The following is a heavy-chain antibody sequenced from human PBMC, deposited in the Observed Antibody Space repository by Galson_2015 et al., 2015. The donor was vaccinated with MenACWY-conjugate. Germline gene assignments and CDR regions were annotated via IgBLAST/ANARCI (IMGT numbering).Heavy chain of an antibody. Sequence: SLRLSCAASGFPFSGYAMAWVRQTPGKGLEWVSSISGTGVSTYYAASVEGRITISRDNHENTLFLQMNSLRVEDTAVYYCAKGRTMIRGGGAPFDYWGQGALVIVSS. D-gene: IGHD3-10*01. V-gene: IGHV3-23*01. J-gene: IGHJ4*02. CDR2: ISGTGVST. CDR1: GFPFSGYA. CDR3: AKGRTMIRGGGAPFDY.